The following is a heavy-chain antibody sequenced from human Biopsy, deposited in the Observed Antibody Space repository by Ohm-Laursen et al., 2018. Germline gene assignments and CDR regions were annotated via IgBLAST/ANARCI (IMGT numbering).Heavy chain of an antibody. J-gene: IGHJ5*02. D-gene: IGHD3-3*01. CDR1: GGSIISYY. Sequence: TLSLTCSVSGGSIISYYWTWIRQPPGKGLEWIGHVYNGGTTNYNPSLKSRVTILKDTSKNQFSLQVNSVTAADTAVYYCARTPRDSFWSGSYKRGLWFDPWGQGTLVIVSS. V-gene: IGHV4-59*01. CDR2: VYNGGTT. CDR3: ARTPRDSFWSGSYKRGLWFDP.